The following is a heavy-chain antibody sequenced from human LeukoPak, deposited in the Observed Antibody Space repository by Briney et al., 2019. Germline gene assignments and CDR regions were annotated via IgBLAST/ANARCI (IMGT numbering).Heavy chain of an antibody. J-gene: IGHJ4*02. D-gene: IGHD5-18*01. V-gene: IGHV3-13*01. CDR2: IGTAGDT. CDR1: GFTFSGYD. CDR3: ARWGRGYSYGSFDY. Sequence: GGSLRLSCAASGFTFSGYDMHWVRQATGKGLEWVSGIGTAGDTYYAGSVKGRFTISRENAKNSSYLQMNSLRAGDTAVYYCARWGRGYSYGSFDYWGQGTLVTVSS.